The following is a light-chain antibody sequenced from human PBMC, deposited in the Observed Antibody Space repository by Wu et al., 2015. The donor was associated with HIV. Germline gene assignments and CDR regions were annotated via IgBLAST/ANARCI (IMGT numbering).Light chain of an antibody. CDR3: QQLNTYPWT. CDR2: AAS. Sequence: DIQMTQSPSSLSASVGDRVTITCRASQGISNFLAWYQQKPGKPPKVLIYAASTLQTGVPLRFSGRGSGAEFTLSISSLQPEDSATYFCQQLNTYPWTFGQGTTV. CDR1: QGISNF. V-gene: IGKV1-9*01. J-gene: IGKJ1*01.